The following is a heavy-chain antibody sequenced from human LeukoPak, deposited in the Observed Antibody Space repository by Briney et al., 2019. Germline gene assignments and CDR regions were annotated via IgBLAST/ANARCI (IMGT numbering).Heavy chain of an antibody. D-gene: IGHD2-15*01. CDR2: IIWSGGST. Sequence: GGSLRLSCAASGFTFDDYGMSWVRQAPGKGLEWVSGIIWSGGSTGYAYSVKGRFTISRDNSKNTLYLQMNSLRAEDTAVYYCAKDRRPYCSGGSCRTSFDYWGQGTLVTVSS. CDR3: AKDRRPYCSGGSCRTSFDY. V-gene: IGHV3-20*04. J-gene: IGHJ4*02. CDR1: GFTFDDYG.